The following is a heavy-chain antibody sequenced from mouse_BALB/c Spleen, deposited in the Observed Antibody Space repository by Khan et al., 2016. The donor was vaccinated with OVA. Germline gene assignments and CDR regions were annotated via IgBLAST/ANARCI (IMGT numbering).Heavy chain of an antibody. J-gene: IGHJ2*01. CDR1: GFTFSSYG. CDR3: ARMARTIN. CDR2: INSNGGST. Sequence: EVELVESGGGLVQPGGSLKLSCAASGFTFSSYGMSWVRQTPDKRLELVATINSNGGSTYYPDSVKGRFTISRDNAKNTLYLQMSSLKSEDTAMYYCARMARTINWGQSTTLTVSS. V-gene: IGHV5-6-3*01.